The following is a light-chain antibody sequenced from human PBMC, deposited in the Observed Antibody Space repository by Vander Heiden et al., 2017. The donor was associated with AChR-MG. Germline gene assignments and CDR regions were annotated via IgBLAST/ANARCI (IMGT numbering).Light chain of an antibody. CDR2: AAS. CDR1: QNIGSF. CDR3: QHDENFPPLT. Sequence: AIRMTQSPSSLSASTGDRVTITCRASQNIGSFLAWYQQKPGKAPKLLIYAASTLQSGVPSRFSGSGYGTDFTLTISSRQSEDFATYYCQHDENFPPLTFGGGTKVEIK. J-gene: IGKJ4*01. V-gene: IGKV1-8*01.